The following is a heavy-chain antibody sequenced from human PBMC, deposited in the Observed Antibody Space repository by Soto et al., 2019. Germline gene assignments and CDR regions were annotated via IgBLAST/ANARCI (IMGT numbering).Heavy chain of an antibody. CDR2: IYYSGST. CDR1: GGSISSYY. V-gene: IGHV4-59*01. J-gene: IGHJ6*02. CDR3: AGGDYDRNAGGYYYYGMDV. Sequence: SETLSLTCTVSGGSISSYYWSWIRQPPGKGLEWIGYIYYSGSTNYNPSLKSRVTISVDTSKNQFSLKLSSVTAADTAVYYCAGGDYDRNAGGYYYYGMDVRGQGTTVTVSS. D-gene: IGHD3-22*01.